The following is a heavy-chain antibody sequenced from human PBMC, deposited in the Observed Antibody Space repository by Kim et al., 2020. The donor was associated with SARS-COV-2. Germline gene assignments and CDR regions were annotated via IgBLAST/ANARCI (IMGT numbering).Heavy chain of an antibody. CDR2: ISGSGGST. D-gene: IGHD1-26*01. Sequence: GGSLRLSCAASGFTFSSYAMSWVRQAPGKGLEWVSAISGSGGSTYYADSVKGRFTISRDNSKNTLYLQMNSLRAEDTAVYYCAKDLTHSGSYGDAFDIWGQGTMVTVSS. CDR1: GFTFSSYA. J-gene: IGHJ3*02. CDR3: AKDLTHSGSYGDAFDI. V-gene: IGHV3-23*01.